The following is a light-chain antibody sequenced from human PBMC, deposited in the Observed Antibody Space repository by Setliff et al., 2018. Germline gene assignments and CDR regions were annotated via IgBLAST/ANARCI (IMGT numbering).Light chain of an antibody. CDR1: LGSVSTANY. V-gene: IGLV8-61*01. J-gene: IGLJ1*01. Sequence: QTVVTQEPSFSVSPGGTVTLTCALSLGSVSTANYPSWYQQTPGQAPRRLIYRTNSRRSGVPARFSGSILGNKAALTITGAQAEDESDYYCLLSMGSGIAGFGTGTKVTVL. CDR2: RTN. CDR3: LLSMGSGIAG.